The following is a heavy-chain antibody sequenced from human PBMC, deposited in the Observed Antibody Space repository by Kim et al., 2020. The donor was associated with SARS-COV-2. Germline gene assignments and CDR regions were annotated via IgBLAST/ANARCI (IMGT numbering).Heavy chain of an antibody. Sequence: GGSLRLSCAASGFTFSSYSMNWVRQAPGKGLEWVSSISSSSSYIYYADSVKGRFTISRDNAKNSLYLQMNSLRAEDTAVYYCARLYGVQAPGGDSTSDYWGQGTLLTVSS. D-gene: IGHD3-16*01. V-gene: IGHV3-21*01. CDR1: GFTFSSYS. CDR2: ISSSSSYI. J-gene: IGHJ4*02. CDR3: ARLYGVQAPGGDSTSDY.